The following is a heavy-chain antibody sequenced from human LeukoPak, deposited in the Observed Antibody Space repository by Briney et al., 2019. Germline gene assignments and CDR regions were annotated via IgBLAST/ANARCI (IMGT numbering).Heavy chain of an antibody. Sequence: QSGGSLRLSCAASGFTFSSYAMSWVRQAPGKGLEWVSAISGSGGSTYYADSVKGRFTISRDNSKNTLYLQMNSLRAEDTAVYYCAKAPEYYDFWSGYYTSANFQHWGQGTLVTVSS. J-gene: IGHJ1*01. CDR3: AKAPEYYDFWSGYYTSANFQH. D-gene: IGHD3-3*01. CDR2: ISGSGGST. V-gene: IGHV3-23*01. CDR1: GFTFSSYA.